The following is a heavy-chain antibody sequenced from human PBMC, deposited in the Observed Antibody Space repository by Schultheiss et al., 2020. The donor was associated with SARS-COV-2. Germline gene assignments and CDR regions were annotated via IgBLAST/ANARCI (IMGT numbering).Heavy chain of an antibody. CDR2: INHSGST. V-gene: IGHV4-34*01. J-gene: IGHJ6*02. D-gene: IGHD2-2*01. Sequence: SETLSLTCAVYGGSFSGYYWSWIRQPPGKGLEWIGEINHSGSTNYNPSLKSRVTISVDTSKNQFSLKLSSVTAADTAVYYCARAVVVVPAARWVLYYYGMAVWGQGTSVTVSS. CDR1: GGSFSGYY. CDR3: ARAVVVVPAARWVLYYYGMAV.